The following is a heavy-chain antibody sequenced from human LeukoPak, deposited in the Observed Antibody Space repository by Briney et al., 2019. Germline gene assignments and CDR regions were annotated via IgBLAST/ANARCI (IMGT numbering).Heavy chain of an antibody. J-gene: IGHJ3*02. D-gene: IGHD6-13*01. Sequence: PSETLSLTCSVSGGSISSYYWSWIRQPPGKGLEWMGHVYYSGSTNYNPSLKSRVTISVDTSKNQFSLKLSSVTAADTAVYYCARRYSSSWSDAFDIWGQGTMVTVSS. CDR1: GGSISSYY. CDR3: ARRYSSSWSDAFDI. CDR2: VYYSGST. V-gene: IGHV4-59*01.